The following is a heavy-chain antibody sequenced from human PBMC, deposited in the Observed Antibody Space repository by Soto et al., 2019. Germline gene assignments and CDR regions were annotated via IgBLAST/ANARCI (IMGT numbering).Heavy chain of an antibody. CDR3: ARDRFYSNYADYYYYYGMDV. J-gene: IGHJ6*02. CDR2: IYYSGST. D-gene: IGHD4-4*01. CDR1: GGSISSYY. V-gene: IGHV4-59*01. Sequence: SETLSLTCTVSGGSISSYYWSWIRQPPGKGLEWIGYIYYSGSTNYNPSLKSRVTLSVDTSKNQFSLKLSSVTAADTAVYYCARDRFYSNYADYYYYYGMDVWGQGTTVTVSS.